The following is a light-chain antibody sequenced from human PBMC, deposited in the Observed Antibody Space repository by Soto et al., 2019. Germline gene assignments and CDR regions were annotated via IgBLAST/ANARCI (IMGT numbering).Light chain of an antibody. V-gene: IGKV3-20*01. CDR2: GGS. J-gene: IGKJ2*01. CDR3: QQYGSSPPDT. CDR1: QSVSSSY. Sequence: EIVLTQSPGTLSLSPGERATLSCRASQSVSSSYLAWYQQKPGQAPRLLIYGGSSRATDIPDRFSGSGSGTDFTLTISRLEPEDFAVYYCQQYGSSPPDTFGQGTKLEIK.